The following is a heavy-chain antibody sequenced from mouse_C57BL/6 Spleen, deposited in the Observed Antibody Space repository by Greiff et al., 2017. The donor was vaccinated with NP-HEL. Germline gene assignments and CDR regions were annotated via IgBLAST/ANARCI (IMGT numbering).Heavy chain of an antibody. CDR3: ARVRPNYYGSSYWYFDV. CDR1: GYTFTGYW. Sequence: QVQLQQSGAELMKPGASVKLSCKATGYTFTGYWIEWVKQRPGHGLEWIGEILPGSGSTNYNEKFKGKATFTADTSSNTAYMQLSSLTTEDSAIYYCARVRPNYYGSSYWYFDVWGTGTTVTVSS. D-gene: IGHD1-1*01. J-gene: IGHJ1*03. V-gene: IGHV1-9*01. CDR2: ILPGSGST.